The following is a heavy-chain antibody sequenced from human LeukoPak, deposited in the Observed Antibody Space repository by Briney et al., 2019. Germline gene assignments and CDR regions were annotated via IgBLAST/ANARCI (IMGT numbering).Heavy chain of an antibody. J-gene: IGHJ4*02. CDR1: GFTFSSYS. Sequence: GGSLRLSCAASGFTFSSYSMNWVRQAPGKGLEWVSYISSSGSTIYYADSVKGRFTISRDNAKNSLYLQMNSLRAEDTAVYYCARAPGGYDFWSGYYTGWYFDYWGQGTLVTVSS. V-gene: IGHV3-48*04. D-gene: IGHD3-3*01. CDR3: ARAPGGYDFWSGYYTGWYFDY. CDR2: ISSSGSTI.